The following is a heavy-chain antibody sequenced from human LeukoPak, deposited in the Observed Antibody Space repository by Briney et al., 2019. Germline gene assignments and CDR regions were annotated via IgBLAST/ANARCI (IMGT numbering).Heavy chain of an antibody. CDR1: GGSISSGGYY. CDR2: IYYSGST. D-gene: IGHD5-24*01. J-gene: IGHJ5*02. CDR3: ARDAGDGYNFSPNWFDP. V-gene: IGHV4-31*03. Sequence: SETLSLTCTVSGGSISSGGYYWSWIRQHPGKGLEWIGYIYYSGSTYYNPSLKSRVTISVDTSKNQFSLKLSSVTAADTAVYYCARDAGDGYNFSPNWFDPWGQGTLVTVSS.